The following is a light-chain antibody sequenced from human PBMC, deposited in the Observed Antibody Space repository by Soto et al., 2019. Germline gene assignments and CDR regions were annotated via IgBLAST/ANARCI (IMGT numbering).Light chain of an antibody. CDR2: DAS. CDR3: QHYNSYSEA. J-gene: IGKJ1*01. CDR1: HDIRDH. Sequence: SPSSLSASVGDRVTLTCQASHDIRDHLNWYQQKPGKPPKLLIYDASNLQTGVPSRFSGSGSGTEFTLTISSLQPDDFATYYCQHYNSYSEAFGQGTKVDIK. V-gene: IGKV1-33*01.